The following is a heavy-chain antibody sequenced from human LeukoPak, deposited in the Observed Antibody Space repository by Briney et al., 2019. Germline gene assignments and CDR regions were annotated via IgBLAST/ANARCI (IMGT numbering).Heavy chain of an antibody. J-gene: IGHJ4*02. CDR3: ASSRYDSSGYYGIIGY. CDR2: ISRSSNYK. D-gene: IGHD3-22*01. CDR1: GFTFSSYS. V-gene: IGHV3-21*01. Sequence: SGGSLRLSCAASGFTFSSYSMNWVRQAPGKGLEWVSSISRSSNYKYYADSVKGRFTISRDNAKNSLYLQTNSLRAEDTALYYCASSRYDSSGYYGIIGYWGQGTLVTVSS.